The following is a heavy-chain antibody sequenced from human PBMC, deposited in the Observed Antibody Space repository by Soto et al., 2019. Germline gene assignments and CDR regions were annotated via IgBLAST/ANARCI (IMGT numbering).Heavy chain of an antibody. CDR3: AAHLSPAPFDP. D-gene: IGHD6-25*01. Sequence: SVKVSCKASGFTFTSSAVQWVRQARGQRLEWLGWIVVGSGNTNYAQKFQERVTITRDMSTSTAYMELSSLRSEDTAVYYCAAHLSPAPFDPWGQGTLVTVSS. V-gene: IGHV1-58*01. J-gene: IGHJ5*02. CDR1: GFTFTSSA. CDR2: IVVGSGNT.